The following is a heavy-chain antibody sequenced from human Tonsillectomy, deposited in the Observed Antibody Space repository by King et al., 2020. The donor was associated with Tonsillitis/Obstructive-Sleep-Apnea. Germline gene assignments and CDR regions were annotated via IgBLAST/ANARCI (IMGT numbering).Heavy chain of an antibody. CDR1: RFTFGSYA. J-gene: IGHJ3*02. V-gene: IGHV3-30*01. CDR3: AREDGYCSGGSCYSKAFDI. CDR2: LSDDGGNK. D-gene: IGHD2-15*01. Sequence: QLVQSGGGVVQPGRSLRLSCAASRFTFGSYAMHWVRPVPGKGLEWGAVLSDDGGNKDHADSVKGRFTISRDNSKNTLYLQMNSLRAEDTAVYYCAREDGYCSGGSCYSKAFDIWGQGTMVTVSS.